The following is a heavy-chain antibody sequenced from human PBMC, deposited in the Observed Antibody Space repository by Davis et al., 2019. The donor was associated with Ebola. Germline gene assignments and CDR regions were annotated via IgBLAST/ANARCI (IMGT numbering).Heavy chain of an antibody. CDR1: GFTFSNYG. CDR3: VKTRSNWWNDALEI. V-gene: IGHV3-30*18. D-gene: IGHD2-8*02. J-gene: IGHJ3*02. Sequence: GESLKISCAASGFTFSNYGMFWVRQAPGKVMEWVAVISPDGSDKNYADSGKGRFTISRDNSKNTLDLQMNSLRPEDTAVYYCVKTRSNWWNDALEIWGRGTMVIVSS. CDR2: ISPDGSDK.